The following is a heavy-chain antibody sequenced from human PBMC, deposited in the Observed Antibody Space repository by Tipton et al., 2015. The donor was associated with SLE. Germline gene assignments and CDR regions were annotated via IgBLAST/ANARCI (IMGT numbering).Heavy chain of an antibody. CDR3: ARDPGNDQDYWYFDL. Sequence: TLSLTCTVSGGSISSYYWSWIRQPPGKGLEWIGYIDYSGSTDYNPSLKSRVTISVDTSKNQFSLKLSSVTAADTAVYYCARDPGNDQDYWYFDLWGRGTLVTVSS. CDR2: IDYSGST. J-gene: IGHJ2*01. CDR1: GGSISSYY. V-gene: IGHV4-59*01. D-gene: IGHD3-10*01.